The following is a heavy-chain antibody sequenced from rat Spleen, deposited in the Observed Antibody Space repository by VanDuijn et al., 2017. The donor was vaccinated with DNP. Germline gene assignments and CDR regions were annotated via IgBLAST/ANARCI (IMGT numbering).Heavy chain of an antibody. CDR2: ISYDGSST. Sequence: EVQLVESGGGLVQPGRSLKLSCAASGFTFSNCNMAWVRQAPKKGLEWVATISYDGSSTYYRDSVKGRFTVSRDNARGILYLQMNSLTSEDTATYYCTELPSYYEAWFAYWGQGALVTVSS. D-gene: IGHD1-4*01. J-gene: IGHJ3*01. CDR3: TELPSYYEAWFAY. CDR1: GFTFSNCN. V-gene: IGHV5-7*01.